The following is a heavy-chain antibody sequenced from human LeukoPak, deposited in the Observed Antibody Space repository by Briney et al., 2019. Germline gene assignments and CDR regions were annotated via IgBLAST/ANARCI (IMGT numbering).Heavy chain of an antibody. CDR3: AKEGGYDSGVYFDY. J-gene: IGHJ4*02. V-gene: IGHV3-21*01. CDR1: GFTFSSYS. D-gene: IGHD5-12*01. Sequence: GGSLRLSCAASGFTFSSYSMNWVRQAPGKGLEWVSSISSSSSYIYYADSVKGRFTISRDNAKNSLYLQMNSLRAEDTAVYYCAKEGGYDSGVYFDYWGQGTLVTVSS. CDR2: ISSSSSYI.